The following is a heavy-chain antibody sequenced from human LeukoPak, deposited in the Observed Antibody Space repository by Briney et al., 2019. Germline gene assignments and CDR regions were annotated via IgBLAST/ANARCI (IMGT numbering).Heavy chain of an antibody. Sequence: ASVTVSCKASGSTFTSYHMHWVRQAPGQGLGGRGIINPSGGTTNYAQKFRGRVTMTRDMSTSTVYMELSSLRSEDTALYYCAKGEDELLYIYYFDYWGQGILVTVSS. J-gene: IGHJ4*02. D-gene: IGHD1-26*01. CDR3: AKGEDELLYIYYFDY. CDR2: INPSGGTT. V-gene: IGHV1-46*01. CDR1: GSTFTSYH.